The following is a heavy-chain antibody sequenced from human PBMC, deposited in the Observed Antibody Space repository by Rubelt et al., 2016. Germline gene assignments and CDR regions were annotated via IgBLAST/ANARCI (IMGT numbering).Heavy chain of an antibody. J-gene: IGHJ4*02. Sequence: PGGSLRLSCAASGFTFSIYSVNWVRRAPGKGLEWVSSISSSSNYIYYADSVKGRFTVSRDNAKNSLYLQMNSLRAEDTAVYYCARHQAISGVVIMGAFDNWGQGNLVTVSS. D-gene: IGHD3-3*01. CDR1: GFTFSIYS. CDR2: ISSSSNYI. CDR3: ARHQAISGVVIMGAFDN. V-gene: IGHV3-21*01.